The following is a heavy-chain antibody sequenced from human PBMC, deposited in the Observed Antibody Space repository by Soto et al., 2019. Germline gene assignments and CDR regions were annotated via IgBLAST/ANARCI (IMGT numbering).Heavy chain of an antibody. CDR2: ISAYNGNT. D-gene: IGHD3-10*01. J-gene: IGHJ4*02. CDR1: GYTFTSYG. CDR3: ARGEITMVRGVPFDY. Sequence: ASVKVSCKASGYTFTSYGISWVRQAPGQGLEWMGWISAYNGNTNYAQKLQGRVTMTTDTSTSTAYMELRSLRSDDTAVYYCARGEITMVRGVPFDYWGQGTLVTVSS. V-gene: IGHV1-18*01.